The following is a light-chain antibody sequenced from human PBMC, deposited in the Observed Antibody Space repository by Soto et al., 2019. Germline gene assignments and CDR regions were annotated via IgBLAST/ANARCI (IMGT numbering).Light chain of an antibody. J-gene: IGLJ1*01. CDR1: SSEIGTYDY. CDR2: EVS. V-gene: IGLV2-8*01. Sequence: QSALTQPPSASGSPGQSVTISCTGTSSEIGTYDYVSWYQHLPDKAPKLIIYEVSKRPSGVPDRFSGSKSGNTASLTVSGLQAEDEGDYYCCSYGGGNNFYVFGTGTNLTVL. CDR3: CSYGGGNNFYV.